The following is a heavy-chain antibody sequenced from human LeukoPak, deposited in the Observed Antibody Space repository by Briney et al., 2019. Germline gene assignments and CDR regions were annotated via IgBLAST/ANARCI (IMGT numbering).Heavy chain of an antibody. CDR3: ARGRWLQARGPSFDY. CDR1: GFPLSSFA. D-gene: IGHD5-24*01. CDR2: ISYDGSNK. J-gene: IGHJ4*02. V-gene: IGHV3-30-3*01. Sequence: GGSLSLSCAASGFPLSSFAMPWVRQAPGKGLEWVAVISYDGSNKYYADSVKGRFTISRDNSKNTLYLQMNSLRAEDTAVYYCARGRWLQARGPSFDYWGQGTLVTVSS.